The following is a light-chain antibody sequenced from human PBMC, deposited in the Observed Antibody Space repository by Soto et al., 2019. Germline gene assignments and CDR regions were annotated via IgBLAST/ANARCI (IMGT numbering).Light chain of an antibody. CDR2: EVS. CDR3: SSYTGSSTLVL. J-gene: IGLJ2*01. Sequence: QSVLTQPASVSASPGQSITISCTGTSSDVGGYNYVSWYQQHPGKAPKLMIYEVSNRPSGVSDRFSGSKSGNTASLTISGLQAEDEADYFCSSYTGSSTLVLFGGGTKVTVL. CDR1: SSDVGGYNY. V-gene: IGLV2-14*01.